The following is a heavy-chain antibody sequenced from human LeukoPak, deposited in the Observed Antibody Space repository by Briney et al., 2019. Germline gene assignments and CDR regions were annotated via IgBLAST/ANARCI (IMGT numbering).Heavy chain of an antibody. Sequence: SETLSLTCTVSGGSINRYYCSWIRQPPRKGLGWIGDIYYSGSTNYNPSLMTRLTISVDTSKHQFSLHLSAVTAGDTAVYFCARGPYYYDSSGYYYSYWGQGAHVTVSS. CDR2: IYYSGST. D-gene: IGHD3-22*01. V-gene: IGHV4-59*01. CDR3: ARGPYYYDSSGYYYSY. CDR1: GGSINRYY. J-gene: IGHJ4*02.